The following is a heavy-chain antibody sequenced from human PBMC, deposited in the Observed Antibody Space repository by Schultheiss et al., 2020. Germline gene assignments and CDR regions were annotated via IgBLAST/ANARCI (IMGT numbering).Heavy chain of an antibody. J-gene: IGHJ5*02. CDR2: IYYSGST. CDR3: AREGTLENWNDWFDP. V-gene: IGHV4-31*03. CDR1: GGSISSGGYY. Sequence: SETLSLTCTVSGGSISSGGYYWSWIRQHPGKGLEWIGYIYYSGSTYYNPSLKSRVTISVDTSKNQFSLKLSSVTAADTAVYYCAREGTLENWNDWFDPWGQGTLVTVSA. D-gene: IGHD1-1*01.